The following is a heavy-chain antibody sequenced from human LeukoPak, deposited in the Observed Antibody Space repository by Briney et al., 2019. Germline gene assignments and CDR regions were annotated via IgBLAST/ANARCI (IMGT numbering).Heavy chain of an antibody. CDR1: GFTFSSHS. CDR2: IWYDGDNK. Sequence: PGGSLRLSCAASGFTFSSHSMNWVRQAPGKGREWVAVIWYDGDNKYYADSVKGRFTISRDNSRNTLFLQMNRLTAEDTALYYCARDRSFSSGWNEKNDVFDIWGPGTMVTVSS. J-gene: IGHJ3*02. D-gene: IGHD6-19*01. CDR3: ARDRSFSSGWNEKNDVFDI. V-gene: IGHV3-33*08.